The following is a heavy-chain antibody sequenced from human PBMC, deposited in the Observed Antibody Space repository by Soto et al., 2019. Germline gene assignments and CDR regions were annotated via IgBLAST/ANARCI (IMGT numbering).Heavy chain of an antibody. CDR3: ARVLWFGETKYYFAY. CDR1: GYTFTSYG. D-gene: IGHD3-10*01. CDR2: ISAYNGNT. J-gene: IGHJ4*02. V-gene: IGHV1-18*01. Sequence: ASVKVSCKASGYTFTSYGISWVRQAPGQGLEWMGWISAYNGNTNYAQKLQGRVTMTTDTSTSTAYMELRSLRSDDTAVYYCARVLWFGETKYYFAYCAQGTLVIGSS.